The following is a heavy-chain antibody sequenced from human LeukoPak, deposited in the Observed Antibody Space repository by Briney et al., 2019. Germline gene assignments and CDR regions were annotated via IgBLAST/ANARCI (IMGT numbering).Heavy chain of an antibody. CDR1: GFTFSSYG. Sequence: PGGSLRLSCAASGFTFSSYGMHWARQAPGKGLEWVAVIWYDGSNKYYADSVKGRFTISRDNSKNTLYLQMNSLRAEDTAVYYCAKKYYDILTGYYIDWFDPWGQGTLVTVSS. CDR2: IWYDGSNK. J-gene: IGHJ5*02. CDR3: AKKYYDILTGYYIDWFDP. D-gene: IGHD3-9*01. V-gene: IGHV3-33*06.